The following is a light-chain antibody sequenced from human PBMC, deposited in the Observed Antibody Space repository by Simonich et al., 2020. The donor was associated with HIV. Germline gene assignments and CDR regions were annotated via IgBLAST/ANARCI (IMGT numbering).Light chain of an antibody. CDR1: QSVSSSY. V-gene: IGKV3D-20*01. Sequence: EIVLTQSPGTLSLSPGERATLSCRASQSVSSSYLAWYQQKPGLAPRHLISDASSRATGIPDRFSGSGSGTDFTLTISRLEPEDFAVYYCQQYGSSPLFTFGPGTKVDIK. J-gene: IGKJ3*01. CDR2: DAS. CDR3: QQYGSSPLFT.